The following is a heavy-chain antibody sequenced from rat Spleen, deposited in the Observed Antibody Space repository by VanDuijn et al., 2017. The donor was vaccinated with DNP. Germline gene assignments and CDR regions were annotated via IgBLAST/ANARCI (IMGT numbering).Heavy chain of an antibody. CDR1: GFTFSTFP. D-gene: IGHD1-11*01. V-gene: IGHV5-46*01. CDR3: AKAGGYSPWYFDY. J-gene: IGHJ2*01. Sequence: EVQLVESGGSLVQPGRSMKLSCAASGFTFSTFPMAWVRQAPTKGLEWVAAIFTSGGSTYYRDSVKGRFTISRDDAKSTLYLQMDSLRSEETATYYCAKAGGYSPWYFDYWGQGVMVTVSS. CDR2: IFTSGGST.